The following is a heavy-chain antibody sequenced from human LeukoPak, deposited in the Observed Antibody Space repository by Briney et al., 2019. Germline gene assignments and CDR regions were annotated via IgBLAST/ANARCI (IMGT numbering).Heavy chain of an antibody. D-gene: IGHD3-22*01. CDR3: ARESRSYYYDSSGYYDY. J-gene: IGHJ4*02. V-gene: IGHV1-2*06. CDR2: INPNSGGT. Sequence: ASVKVSCKASGYTFTGYYMHWVRQAPGQGLEWMGLINPNSGGTNYAQKFQGRGTMTRDTSISTAYMELSRLRSDDTAVYYCARESRSYYYDSSGYYDYWGQGTLVTVSS. CDR1: GYTFTGYY.